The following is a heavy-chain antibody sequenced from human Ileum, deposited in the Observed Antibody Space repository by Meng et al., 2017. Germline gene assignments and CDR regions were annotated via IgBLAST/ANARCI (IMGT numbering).Heavy chain of an antibody. CDR3: ARERIRELGLFDS. CDR2: ISNSGKT. D-gene: IGHD3-10*01. CDR1: GNSIGNGKC. V-gene: IGHV4-4*02. J-gene: IGHJ4*02. Sequence: HLRASGPGPLPPTGPLALACAVSGNSIGNGKCGSWLRQPPGKGLEWIGEISNSGKTVYSPSLKSRVRISLDKSNNQFSLTLNSVTAADTAMYYCARERIRELGLFDSWGQGTLVTVSS.